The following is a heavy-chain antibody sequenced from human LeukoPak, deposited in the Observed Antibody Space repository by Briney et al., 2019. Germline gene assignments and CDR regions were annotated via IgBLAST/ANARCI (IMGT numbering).Heavy chain of an antibody. Sequence: SETLSLTCTVSGGSISSGGYYWSWIRQPPGKGLEWIGYIYHSGSTYYNPSLKSRVTISVDRSKNQFSLKLSSVTAADTAVYYCARRIGYCSSTSCTPFDYWGQGTLVTVSS. CDR1: GGSISSGGYY. D-gene: IGHD2-2*01. V-gene: IGHV4-30-2*01. CDR3: ARRIGYCSSTSCTPFDY. CDR2: IYHSGST. J-gene: IGHJ4*02.